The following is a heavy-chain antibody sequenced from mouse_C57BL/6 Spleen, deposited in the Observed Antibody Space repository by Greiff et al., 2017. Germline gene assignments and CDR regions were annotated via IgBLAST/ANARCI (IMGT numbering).Heavy chain of an antibody. Sequence: DVKLVESGGGLVQPGGSLSLSCAASGFTFTDYYMSWVRQPPGKALEWLGFIRNKANGYTTEYSASVKGRFTISRDNSQSILYLQMNALRAEDSATYDCARYPYGSSYAWFAYWGQGTLVTVAA. CDR2: IRNKANGYTT. J-gene: IGHJ3*01. V-gene: IGHV7-3*01. D-gene: IGHD1-1*01. CDR3: ARYPYGSSYAWFAY. CDR1: GFTFTDYY.